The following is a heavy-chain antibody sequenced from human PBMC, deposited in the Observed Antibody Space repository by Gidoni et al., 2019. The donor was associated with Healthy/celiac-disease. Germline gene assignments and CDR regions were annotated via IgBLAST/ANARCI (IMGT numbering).Heavy chain of an antibody. CDR2: IKQDGSEK. Sequence: EVQLVESGGGLVQPGGSLRLPCAASGFTFSSYWMSWVRQAPGKGLEWVANIKQDGSEKYYVDSVKGRFTISRDNAKNSLYLQMNSLRAEDTAVYYCARDGPVVGTDWYFDLWGRGTLVTVSS. V-gene: IGHV3-7*01. CDR3: ARDGPVVGTDWYFDL. CDR1: GFTFSSYW. J-gene: IGHJ2*01. D-gene: IGHD1-26*01.